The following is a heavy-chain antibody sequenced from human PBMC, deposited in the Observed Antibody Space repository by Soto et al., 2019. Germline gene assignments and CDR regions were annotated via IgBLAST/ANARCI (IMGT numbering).Heavy chain of an antibody. CDR1: GFTYSDYW. J-gene: IGHJ4*02. CDR3: ARGYDAAQYYFDY. CDR2: VNGGGGVT. Sequence: GGSLRLSXAASGFTYSDYWMHWVRQAPGKEPVWVSRVNGGGGVTYYADSVRGRFIISRDNSKNTVYLEMNSLGVEDTAVYYCARGYDAAQYYFDYWGQGTLVTVSS. V-gene: IGHV3-74*01. D-gene: IGHD3-16*01.